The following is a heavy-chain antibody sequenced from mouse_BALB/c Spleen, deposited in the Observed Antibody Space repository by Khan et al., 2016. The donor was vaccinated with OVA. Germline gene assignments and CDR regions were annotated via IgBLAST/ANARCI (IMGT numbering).Heavy chain of an antibody. Sequence: QIQLVQSGAELAKPGASVKMSCKASGYTFINYWILWVKQRPGQGLEWIGYINPSTGYTEYNQNFKDKATLTADKSSSTAYMQLSSLTSEDSAVYYCARRGLRWDFDYWGQGNTLTVSS. CDR2: INPSTGYT. V-gene: IGHV1-7*01. CDR3: ARRGLRWDFDY. J-gene: IGHJ2*01. CDR1: GYTFINYW. D-gene: IGHD1-1*01.